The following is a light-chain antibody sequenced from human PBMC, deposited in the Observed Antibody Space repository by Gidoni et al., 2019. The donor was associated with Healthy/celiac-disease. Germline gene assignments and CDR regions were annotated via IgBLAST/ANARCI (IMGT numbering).Light chain of an antibody. J-gene: IGKJ4*01. CDR3: QKYGSSPLT. V-gene: IGKV3-20*01. CDR2: GAS. Sequence: EIVLTQSPGTLSLSPGERATLSCRASQSVSSSYLAWYQQKSGQAPRLLIYGASSRATGIPDRFSGSGSGKDFTLTISRLEPEDFAVYYCQKYGSSPLTFGGGTKVEIK. CDR1: QSVSSSY.